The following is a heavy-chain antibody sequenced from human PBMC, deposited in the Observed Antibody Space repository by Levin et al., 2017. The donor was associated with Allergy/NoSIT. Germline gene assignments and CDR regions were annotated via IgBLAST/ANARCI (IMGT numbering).Heavy chain of an antibody. CDR2: ISPNNGHP. D-gene: IGHD6-19*01. CDR3: ARDLGTGWYDNAFEI. Sequence: ASVKVSCKASGYTFRVYGIIWVRQAPGEGLEWLGWISPNNGHPKVSHKVQGRVTMTPDASTTTAYLDIRSLTSDDTAVYYCARDLGTGWYDNAFEIWGQGTLVSVSS. CDR1: GYTFRVYG. V-gene: IGHV1-18*01. J-gene: IGHJ3*02.